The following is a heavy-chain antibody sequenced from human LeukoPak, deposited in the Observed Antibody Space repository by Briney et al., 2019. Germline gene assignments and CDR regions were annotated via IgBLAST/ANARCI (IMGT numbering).Heavy chain of an antibody. J-gene: IGHJ4*02. Sequence: GGSLRLSCAASGFTFSSYGMHWVRQAPAKGLAWVAFIRYDGSNKYYADSVNGRFTISRDNSKNTLYLQMNSLRAEDTAVYYCAKDRGIAVAGTYYFDYWGQGTLVTVSS. CDR1: GFTFSSYG. D-gene: IGHD6-19*01. CDR3: AKDRGIAVAGTYYFDY. CDR2: IRYDGSNK. V-gene: IGHV3-30*02.